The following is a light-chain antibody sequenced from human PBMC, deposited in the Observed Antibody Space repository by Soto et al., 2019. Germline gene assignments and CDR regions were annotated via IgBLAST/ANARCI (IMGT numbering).Light chain of an antibody. V-gene: IGLV2-14*01. CDR1: SSDVGGYNY. J-gene: IGLJ2*01. CDR2: DVS. Sequence: QSALTQPASVSGSPGQSITISCTGTSSDVGGYNYVSWYQQHPGKAPKLMIYDVSNRPSGVSNRFSGSKSGNTASLTISGLQAEEEADYYCGSYTSSSTLVVFGGGTKLTAL. CDR3: GSYTSSSTLVV.